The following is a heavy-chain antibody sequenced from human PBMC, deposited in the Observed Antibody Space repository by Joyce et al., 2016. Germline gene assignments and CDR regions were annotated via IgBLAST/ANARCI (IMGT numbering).Heavy chain of an antibody. CDR3: ARDGFLEWLGDDY. J-gene: IGHJ4*02. V-gene: IGHV4-39*07. Sequence: QLQLQESGPGLVRPSETLSLTCTVSGGSISSSTYYWGWIRQPPGKGLEWIGYIYYGGGTYDNPSLKSRVTISVDTSKNQFSLKLSSVTAADTAVYYCARDGFLEWLGDDYWGQGTLVTVSS. CDR1: GGSISSSTYY. D-gene: IGHD3-3*01. CDR2: IYYGGGT.